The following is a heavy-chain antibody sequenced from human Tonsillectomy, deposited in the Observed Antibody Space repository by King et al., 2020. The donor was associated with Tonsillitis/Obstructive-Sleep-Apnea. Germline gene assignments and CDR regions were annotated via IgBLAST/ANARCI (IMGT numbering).Heavy chain of an antibody. CDR2: IIPILGIA. CDR1: GGTFSSYA. J-gene: IGHJ6*03. V-gene: IGHV1-69*04. CDR3: ARTTTPVDTAMVTPPIDYSDNYMDV. D-gene: IGHD5-18*01. Sequence: QLVQSGAEVKKPGSSVKVSCKASGGTFSSYAISWVRQAPGQGLEWMGRIIPILGIANYAQKFQGRVTITADKSTSTAYMELSSLRSGDTAVYYCARTTTPVDTAMVTPPIDYSDNYMDVWGRGTTVTVSS.